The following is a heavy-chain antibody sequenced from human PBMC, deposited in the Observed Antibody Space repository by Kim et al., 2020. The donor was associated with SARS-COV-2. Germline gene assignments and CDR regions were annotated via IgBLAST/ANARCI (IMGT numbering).Heavy chain of an antibody. Sequence: SETLSLTCSVSGDSTSDYYWNWIRQPPGKGLEWLGYIFSSGSTNYNPSLKSRLTISLETSNKQVSLRLSSVTAADTALYFCARTPMTNIITFAFDIWGQGTMLTVSS. CDR3: ARTPMTNIITFAFDI. J-gene: IGHJ3*02. CDR1: GDSTSDYY. CDR2: IFSSGST. V-gene: IGHV4-59*08. D-gene: IGHD3-10*01.